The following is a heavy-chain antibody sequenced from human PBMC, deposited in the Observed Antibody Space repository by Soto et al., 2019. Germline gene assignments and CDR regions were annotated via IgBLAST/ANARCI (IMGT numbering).Heavy chain of an antibody. CDR3: ARAVTWGLDV. D-gene: IGHD3-10*01. J-gene: IGHJ6*02. CDR1: GFTFSLYS. V-gene: IGHV3-48*02. CDR2: ISRSSTGI. Sequence: EVQLVESGGGLVQPGGSLRLSCAASGFTFSLYSMSWVRQAPGKGLEWVSYISRSSTGIHYADSVKGRFTISRDDATNSMHLQMNRLRDGDTAVYYCARAVTWGLDVWGQGTTGSISS.